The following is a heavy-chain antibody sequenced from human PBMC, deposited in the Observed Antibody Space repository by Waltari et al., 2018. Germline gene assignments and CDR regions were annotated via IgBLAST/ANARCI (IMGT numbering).Heavy chain of an antibody. CDR1: GFTCRNYE. D-gene: IGHD3-10*01. V-gene: IGHV3-48*03. CDR2: ISSDGRTT. CDR3: ARVSYYGSGNYGMDV. J-gene: IGHJ6*02. Sequence: EVQLVESGGGLVQPGGSLRLSCAASGFTCRNYEMNWVRQAPGKGLEWVSYISSDGRTTYYADSVKGRFTISRDNANNSLYLQMNSLRGEDTAVYYCARVSYYGSGNYGMDVWGQGTTVTVSS.